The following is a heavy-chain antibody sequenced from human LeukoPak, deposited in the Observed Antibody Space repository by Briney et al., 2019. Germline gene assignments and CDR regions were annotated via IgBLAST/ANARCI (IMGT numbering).Heavy chain of an antibody. CDR3: ARGEGMVTTFEVLGY. D-gene: IGHD3-10*02. Sequence: GGSLRLSCAASGFTFSSYAMHWVRQAPGKGLEWVAVISYDGSNKYYADSVKGRFTISRDNSKNTLYLQMNSLRAEDTAEYYCARGEGMVTTFEVLGYWGQGTLVTVSS. J-gene: IGHJ4*02. V-gene: IGHV3-30-3*01. CDR1: GFTFSSYA. CDR2: ISYDGSNK.